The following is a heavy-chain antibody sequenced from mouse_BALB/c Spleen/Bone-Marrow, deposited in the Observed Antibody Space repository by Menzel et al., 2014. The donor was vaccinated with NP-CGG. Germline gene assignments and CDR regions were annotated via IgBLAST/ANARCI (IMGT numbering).Heavy chain of an antibody. CDR3: TRRRSLDY. CDR2: IYPGSGNT. Sequence: QVHVKQSGTELVRPGTSVKISCKASGYALTNYWLGWVKQRPGHGLEWIGDIYPGSGNTYYNEKFKGKVTLTADKSSSTAYMQLSGLTSEDSAVYFCTRRRSLDYWGQGTTLPVSS. V-gene: IGHV1-63*01. CDR1: GYALTNYW. J-gene: IGHJ2*01.